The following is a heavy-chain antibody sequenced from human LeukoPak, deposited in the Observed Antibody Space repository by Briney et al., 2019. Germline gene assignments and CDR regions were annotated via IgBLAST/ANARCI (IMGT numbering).Heavy chain of an antibody. D-gene: IGHD6-19*01. J-gene: IGHJ6*02. CDR2: IYYSGST. Sequence: PSETLSLTCTVSGGSISSYYWSWIRQPPGKGLEWIGYIYYSGSTNYNPSLKSRVTISVDTSKNQFSLKLNSVTAADTAVYYCATASSHSSGWSHYGMDVWGQGTTVTVSS. V-gene: IGHV4-59*08. CDR3: ATASSHSSGWSHYGMDV. CDR1: GGSISSYY.